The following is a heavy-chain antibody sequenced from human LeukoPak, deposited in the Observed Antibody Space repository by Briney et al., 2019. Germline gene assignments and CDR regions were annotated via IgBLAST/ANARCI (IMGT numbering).Heavy chain of an antibody. CDR3: ARDQDYYGSGSYGPDH. V-gene: IGHV4-59*12. Sequence: SETLSLTCTVSGGSISPYYWSWIRQPPGKGLEWIGYVYYSGSTNYNPSLKSRVTISVDTSKNQFSLKLSSVTAADTAIYYCARDQDYYGSGSYGPDHWGQGTQVTVSS. D-gene: IGHD3-10*01. CDR1: GGSISPYY. J-gene: IGHJ4*02. CDR2: VYYSGST.